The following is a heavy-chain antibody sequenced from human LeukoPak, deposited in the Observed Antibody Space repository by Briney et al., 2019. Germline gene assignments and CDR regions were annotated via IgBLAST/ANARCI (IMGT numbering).Heavy chain of an antibody. J-gene: IGHJ4*02. CDR3: AKNLDGVATYFDY. V-gene: IGHV3-23*01. D-gene: IGHD5-12*01. CDR2: ISNSGGTT. CDR1: GFTFSSYA. Sequence: GGSLRLSCAASGFTFSSYAMHWVRQAPGKGLEWVSGISNSGGTTYYADSVKGRFTVSRDNSKNTLYLQMDSLRAEDTAVYHCAKNLDGVATYFDYWGQGTLVTVSS.